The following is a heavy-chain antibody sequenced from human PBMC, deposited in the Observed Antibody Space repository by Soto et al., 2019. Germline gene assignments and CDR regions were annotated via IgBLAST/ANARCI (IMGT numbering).Heavy chain of an antibody. CDR3: ARRVVPADMGYYNKYMDV. J-gene: IGHJ6*03. CDR2: FYYSGST. V-gene: IGHV4-39*01. Sequence: PSETLSLTCTVSGGSISSSSYYWGWIRQPPGKGLEWIGSFYYSGSTYQNASLKSRVTISADTSKNQFSLKLSSVTAADTAVYYCARRVVPADMGYYNKYMDVWGKGTTVTVSS. CDR1: GGSISSSSYY. D-gene: IGHD2-2*01.